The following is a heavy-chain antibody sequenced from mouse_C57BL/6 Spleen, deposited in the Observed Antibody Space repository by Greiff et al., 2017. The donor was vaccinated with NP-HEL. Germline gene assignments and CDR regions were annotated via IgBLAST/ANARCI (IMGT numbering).Heavy chain of an antibody. D-gene: IGHD2-12*01. J-gene: IGHJ2*01. CDR1: GFTFSDYY. Sequence: EVKVVESEGGLVQPGSSMKLSCTASGFTFSDYYTAWVRQVPEKGLEWVANINYDGSSTYYLDSLKSRFIISRDNAKNILYLQMSSLKSEDTATYYCAREGYSLDYWGQGTTLTVSS. V-gene: IGHV5-16*01. CDR2: INYDGSST. CDR3: AREGYSLDY.